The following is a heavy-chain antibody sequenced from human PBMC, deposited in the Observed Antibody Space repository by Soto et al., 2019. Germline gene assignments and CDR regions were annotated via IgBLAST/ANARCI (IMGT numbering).Heavy chain of an antibody. CDR3: AKAPTVTTFYGMDV. Sequence: QVQLVESGGGVVQPGRSLRLSCAASGFTFSSYGMHWVRQAPGKGLEWVAVISYDGSNKYYADSVKGRFTISRDNSKNTLYLQMNSLRAEDTAVYYCAKAPTVTTFYGMDVWGQGTTVNVSS. CDR1: GFTFSSYG. CDR2: ISYDGSNK. V-gene: IGHV3-30*18. J-gene: IGHJ6*02. D-gene: IGHD4-17*01.